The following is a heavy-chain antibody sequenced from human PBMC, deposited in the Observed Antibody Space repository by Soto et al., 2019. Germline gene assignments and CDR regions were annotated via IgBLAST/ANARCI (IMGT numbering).Heavy chain of an antibody. CDR2: ISYDGSNK. D-gene: IGHD3-3*01. V-gene: IGHV3-30-3*01. J-gene: IGHJ4*02. CDR3: ARDVWSGYLIIDY. Sequence: PGGSLRLSCAASGFTFSSYAMHWVRQAPGKGLEWVAVISYDGSNKYYADSVKGRFTISRDNAKNSLYLQMNSLRAEDTAVYYCARDVWSGYLIIDYWGQGTLVTVSS. CDR1: GFTFSSYA.